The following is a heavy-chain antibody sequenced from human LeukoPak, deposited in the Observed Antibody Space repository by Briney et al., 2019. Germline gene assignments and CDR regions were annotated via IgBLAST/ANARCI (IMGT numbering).Heavy chain of an antibody. CDR1: GYAFTNYG. V-gene: IGHV1-18*01. D-gene: IGHD1-26*01. CDR2: ISAYNTNT. J-gene: IGHJ4*02. Sequence: ASVKVSCKASGYAFTNYGITWVRQAPGQGLEWMGWISAYNTNTNYAQKLQGRVTMTTDTSTSTAYMELRSLRSDDTAVYYCARYSGSYSFSHWGQGTLVTVSS. CDR3: ARYSGSYSFSH.